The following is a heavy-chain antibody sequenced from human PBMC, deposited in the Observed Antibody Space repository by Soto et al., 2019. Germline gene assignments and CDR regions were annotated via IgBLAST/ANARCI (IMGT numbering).Heavy chain of an antibody. Sequence: SVKVSCRASGGTFSSYAISWVRQAPGQGLEWMGGIIPIFGTANYAQKFQGRVTITADESTSTAYMELSSLRSEDTAVYYCATPDHYCYDSYAFDIWGQGTMVTVSS. CDR3: ATPDHYCYDSYAFDI. CDR1: GGTFSSYA. CDR2: IIPIFGTA. J-gene: IGHJ3*02. V-gene: IGHV1-69*13. D-gene: IGHD3-22*01.